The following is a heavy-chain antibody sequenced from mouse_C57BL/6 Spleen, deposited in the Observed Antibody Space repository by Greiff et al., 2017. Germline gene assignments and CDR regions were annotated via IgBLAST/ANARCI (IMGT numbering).Heavy chain of an antibody. CDR2: IDPSDSYT. CDR1: GYTFTSYW. Sequence: QVQLQQPGAELVMPGASVKLSCKASGYTFTSYWMHWVKQRPGQGLEWIGEIDPSDSYTNYNQKFKGKSTLTVDKSSSTAYMQLSSLTSEDSAVYYCARRGTTVVSYVDYWGQGTTLTVSS. J-gene: IGHJ2*01. CDR3: ARRGTTVVSYVDY. V-gene: IGHV1-69*01. D-gene: IGHD1-1*01.